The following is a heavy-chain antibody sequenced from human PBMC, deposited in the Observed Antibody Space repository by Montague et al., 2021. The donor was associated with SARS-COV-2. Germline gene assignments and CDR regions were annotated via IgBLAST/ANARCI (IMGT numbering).Heavy chain of an antibody. CDR3: AREIAAAPDY. CDR1: GFSLSTSGMC. CDR2: IDWDDDK. V-gene: IGHV2-70*11. Sequence: PALVTPTQTLTLTCTFSGFSLSTSGMCVSWIRQPPGKALEWLARIDWDDDKYYSTSLKTRLTISKDTSKNQVALTMTNMDPVDTATYYCAREIAAAPDYWGRGTLVTVSS. J-gene: IGHJ4*02. D-gene: IGHD6-13*01.